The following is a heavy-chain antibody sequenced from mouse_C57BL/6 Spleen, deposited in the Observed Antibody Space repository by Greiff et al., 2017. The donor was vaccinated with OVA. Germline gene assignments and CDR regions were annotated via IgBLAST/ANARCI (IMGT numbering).Heavy chain of an antibody. CDR2: IYPGSGST. D-gene: IGHD1-1*02. J-gene: IGHJ1*03. V-gene: IGHV1-55*01. Sequence: QVQLQQSGAELVKPGASVKMSCKASGFTFTSYWITWVKQRPGQGLEWIGDIYPGSGSTNYNEKFKSKATLTVDTSSSTAYMQLSSLTSEDSAVYYCARSTGSYHNWYFDVWGTGTTVTVSS. CDR3: ARSTGSYHNWYFDV. CDR1: GFTFTSYW.